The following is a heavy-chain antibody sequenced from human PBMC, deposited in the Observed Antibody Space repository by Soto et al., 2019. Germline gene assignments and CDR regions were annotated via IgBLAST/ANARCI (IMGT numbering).Heavy chain of an antibody. CDR1: GFTFSSYA. Sequence: GGSLRLSCAASGFTFSSYAMSWVRQAPGKGLEWVSAISGSGGSTYYADSVKGRFTISRDNSKNTLYLQVNSLRAEDTAVYYCAKDRQQLVEAEYLQHWGQGTLVTVSS. J-gene: IGHJ1*01. D-gene: IGHD6-6*01. CDR3: AKDRQQLVEAEYLQH. V-gene: IGHV3-23*01. CDR2: ISGSGGST.